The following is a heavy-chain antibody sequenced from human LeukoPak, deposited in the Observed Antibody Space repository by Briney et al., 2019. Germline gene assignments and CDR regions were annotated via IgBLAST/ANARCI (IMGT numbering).Heavy chain of an antibody. CDR1: GFTFSSYS. V-gene: IGHV3-48*01. CDR3: ARDLRGSNLFAFDI. Sequence: GGSLRLSCAASGFTFSSYSMNWVRQAPGKGLEWVSYISSSSSTIYYADSVKGRFTISRDNAKNSLYLQMNSLRAEDTAVYYCARDLRGSNLFAFDIWGQGTMVTVSS. D-gene: IGHD5-12*01. CDR2: ISSSSSTI. J-gene: IGHJ3*02.